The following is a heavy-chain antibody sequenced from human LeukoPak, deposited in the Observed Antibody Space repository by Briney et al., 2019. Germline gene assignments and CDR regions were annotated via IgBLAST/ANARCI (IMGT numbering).Heavy chain of an antibody. Sequence: GGSLRLSCAASGFTFSSYSMNWVRQAPGKGLEWVSSISSSSSYIYYADSVKGRFTISRDNSKNTLYLQMNTLRAEDAAVYYCARDRDGGPFHMDVWGQGTTVTVSS. CDR3: ARDRDGGPFHMDV. CDR1: GFTFSSYS. CDR2: ISSSSSYI. D-gene: IGHD5-24*01. V-gene: IGHV3-21*04. J-gene: IGHJ6*02.